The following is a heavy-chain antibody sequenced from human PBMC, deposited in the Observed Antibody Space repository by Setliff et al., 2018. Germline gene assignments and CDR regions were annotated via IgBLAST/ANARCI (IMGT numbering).Heavy chain of an antibody. J-gene: IGHJ4*02. CDR3: ARGPPDFVVVPAAAKFDF. V-gene: IGHV1-8*01. CDR2: MNPNSGKT. Sequence: GASVKVSCKASGYPFISYDINWVRQAPGQGLEWMGWMNPNSGKTEYAQWLQGRVTMTTDTPTSTAYMELRSLRSDDTAVYYCARGPPDFVVVPAAAKFDFWGQGTLVTVSS. CDR1: GYPFISYD. D-gene: IGHD2-2*01.